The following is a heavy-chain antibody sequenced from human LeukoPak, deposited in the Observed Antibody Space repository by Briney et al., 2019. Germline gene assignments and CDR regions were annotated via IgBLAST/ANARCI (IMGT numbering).Heavy chain of an antibody. V-gene: IGHV4-38-2*01. CDR2: IYHSGST. J-gene: IGHJ3*02. CDR3: ARGVRFLEWLLLDDAFDI. D-gene: IGHD3-3*01. Sequence: SETLSLTCALSGYSISSGYYWGWIRQPPGKGLEWIGSIYHSGSTYYNPSLKSRVTISVDTSKNQFSLKLRSVTAAVTAVYYCARGVRFLEWLLLDDAFDIWGQGTMVTVSP. CDR1: GYSISSGYY.